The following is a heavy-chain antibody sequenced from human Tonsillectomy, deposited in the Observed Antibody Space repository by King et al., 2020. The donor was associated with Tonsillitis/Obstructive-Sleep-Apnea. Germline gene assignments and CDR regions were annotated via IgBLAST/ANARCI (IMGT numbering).Heavy chain of an antibody. Sequence: QLVQSGAEVKKPGASVKVSCKASGYTFTGHYLHWVRQAPGQGLDWMGWINPNSGGTNYAQKFEGRVTMTRDTSISTAYMELIRLRSDDTAAYYCAAHDYTSDWGFDSWGQGTLVTVSS. V-gene: IGHV1-2*02. CDR1: GYTFTGHY. J-gene: IGHJ4*02. CDR2: INPNSGGT. CDR3: AAHDYTSDWGFDS. D-gene: IGHD6-19*01.